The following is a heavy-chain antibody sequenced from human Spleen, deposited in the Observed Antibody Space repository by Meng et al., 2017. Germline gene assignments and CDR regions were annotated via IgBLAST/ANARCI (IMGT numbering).Heavy chain of an antibody. CDR2: INHSGST. V-gene: IGHV4-34*01. D-gene: IGHD2-21*01. J-gene: IGHJ5*02. CDR3: VRNEGYSFGA. Sequence: QLKPWGPGRLTPSETLSPTCVVSGGSFSDYYWSWIRQPPGKGLEWIGEINHSGSTNYNPSLESRATISVDTSQNNLSLKLSSVTAADSAVYYCVRNEGYSFGAWGQGTLVTVSS. CDR1: GGSFSDYY.